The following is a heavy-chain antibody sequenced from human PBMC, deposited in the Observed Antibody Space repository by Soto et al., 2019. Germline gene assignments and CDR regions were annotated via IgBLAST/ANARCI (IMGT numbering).Heavy chain of an antibody. J-gene: IGHJ4*02. Sequence: QVQLVQSGAEVKKPGSSVKVSCKASGGTFSSYAISWVRQAPGQGLEWMGGIIPIFGTANYAQKFQGRVTITADKSTSTAYIELSSLRSEDTAVYYCARETYYYDSSGPTFDYWGQGTLVTVSS. CDR1: GGTFSSYA. CDR2: IIPIFGTA. V-gene: IGHV1-69*06. D-gene: IGHD3-22*01. CDR3: ARETYYYDSSGPTFDY.